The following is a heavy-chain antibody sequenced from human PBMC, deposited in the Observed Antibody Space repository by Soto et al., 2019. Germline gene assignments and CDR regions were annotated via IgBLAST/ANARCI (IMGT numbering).Heavy chain of an antibody. D-gene: IGHD1-1*01. CDR2: IYYSGKT. V-gene: IGHV4-39*01. CDR1: GGSIVTGSYY. CDR3: ARLHQEYNYYGMDV. Sequence: PSETLSLTCTVSGGSIVTGSYYWGWIRQPPGKGLEWLGHIYYSGKTYYPPSLKSRVTISVGTSKNQFSLRLSSVTAADTAVYYCARLHQEYNYYGMDVWGQGTTVTVSS. J-gene: IGHJ6*02.